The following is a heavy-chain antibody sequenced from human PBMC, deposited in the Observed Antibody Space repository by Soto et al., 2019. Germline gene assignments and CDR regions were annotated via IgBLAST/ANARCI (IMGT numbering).Heavy chain of an antibody. Sequence: QVQLVESGGGVVQPGRSLRLSCAASGFTFSSYAMHWVRQAPGKGLEWVSVTPYDGSNQHDADSVKGRFTISRDNSKNTLYLEMNSLRAEDTALYYCARGELRYWFLDLWGRGTLVTVSS. J-gene: IGHJ2*01. CDR1: GFTFSSYA. CDR3: ARGELRYWFLDL. CDR2: TPYDGSNQ. V-gene: IGHV3-30-3*01. D-gene: IGHD1-7*01.